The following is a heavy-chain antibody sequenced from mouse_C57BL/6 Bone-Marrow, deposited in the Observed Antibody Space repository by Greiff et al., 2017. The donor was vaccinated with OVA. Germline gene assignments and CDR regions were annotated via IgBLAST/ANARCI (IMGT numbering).Heavy chain of an antibody. CDR3: TTTTVVAFDY. V-gene: IGHV14-4*01. CDR2: IDPENGDT. D-gene: IGHD1-1*01. CDR1: GFNIKDDY. Sequence: DVKLVESGAELVRPGASVKLSCTASGFNIKDDYMHWVKQRPEQGLEWIGWIDPENGDTEYASKFQGKATITADTSSNTAYLQLSSLTSEDTAVYYCTTTTVVAFDYWGQGTTLTVSS. J-gene: IGHJ2*01.